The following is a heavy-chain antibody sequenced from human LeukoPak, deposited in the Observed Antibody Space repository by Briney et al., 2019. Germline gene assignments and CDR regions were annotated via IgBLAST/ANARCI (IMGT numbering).Heavy chain of an antibody. V-gene: IGHV3-21*01. J-gene: IGHJ4*02. CDR2: ISSTSTFI. CDR3: AKDAQRGFDYSNSLQY. CDR1: GFTFSRYS. Sequence: PGGSLRLSCAASGFTFSRYSMNWVRQAPGKGLEWVASISSTSTFIYSADSVKGRFTISRDTAKNSLFLQMNSLRAEDTAIYYCAKDAQRGFDYSNSLQYWGQGSLVTVSS. D-gene: IGHD4-11*01.